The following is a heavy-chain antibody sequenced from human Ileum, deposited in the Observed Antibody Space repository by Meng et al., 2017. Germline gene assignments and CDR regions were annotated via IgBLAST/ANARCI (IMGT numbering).Heavy chain of an antibody. CDR1: GFPCSSHS. CDR2: ISSGSDYV. D-gene: IGHD2-15*01. V-gene: IGHV3-21*04. J-gene: IGHJ4*02. CDR3: ARHLGYCSGGSCHQ. Sequence: EVQRGESGGGLVKPGGALRFSCAASGFPCSSHSMNWIRQALGKSLEWVSFISSGSDYVYYGDSVRGRFTVSRDNAKNALYLQMDSLRVEDTALYFCARHLGYCSGGSCHQWGQGTLVTVSS.